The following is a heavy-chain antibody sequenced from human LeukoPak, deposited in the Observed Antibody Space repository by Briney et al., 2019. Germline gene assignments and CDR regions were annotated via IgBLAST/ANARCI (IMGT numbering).Heavy chain of an antibody. V-gene: IGHV4-34*01. CDR3: ARGRLGTMVRGVIIFRFDP. CDR2: INHSGST. Sequence: SETLSLTCAVYGGSFSGYYWSWIRQPPGKGPEWIGEINHSGSTNYNPSLKSRVTISVDTSKNQFSLKLSSVTAADTAVYYCARGRLGTMVRGVIIFRFDPWGQGTLVTVSS. CDR1: GGSFSGYY. D-gene: IGHD3-10*01. J-gene: IGHJ5*02.